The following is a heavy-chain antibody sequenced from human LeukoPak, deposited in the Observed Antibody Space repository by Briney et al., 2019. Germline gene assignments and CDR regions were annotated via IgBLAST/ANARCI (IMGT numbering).Heavy chain of an antibody. CDR1: GGSISGYY. J-gene: IGHJ4*02. V-gene: IGHV4-59*01. D-gene: IGHD3-3*01. CDR2: IHYGGNT. CDR3: ARRGSGYPYYFDY. Sequence: SETLSPTCAVSGGSISGYYWSWIRQPPGKGLEWVGYIHYGGNTDYNPSLKSRVTISVDTSKNQFSLKLNSVTAADTAFYYCARRGSGYPYYFDYWGQGTLVTVSS.